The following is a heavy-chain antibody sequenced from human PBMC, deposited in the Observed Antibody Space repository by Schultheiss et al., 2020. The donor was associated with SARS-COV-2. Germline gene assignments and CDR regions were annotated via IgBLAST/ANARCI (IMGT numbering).Heavy chain of an antibody. CDR3: ARDLWVVAATGGFDY. CDR2: INPNSGGT. D-gene: IGHD2-15*01. J-gene: IGHJ4*02. CDR1: GYTFTGYY. Sequence: ASVKVSCKASGYTFTGYYMHWVRQAPGQGLEWMGWINPNSGGTNYAQKFQGRVTMTRDTSISTAYMELSRLRSDDTAVYYCARDLWVVAATGGFDYWGQGTLVTVSS. V-gene: IGHV1-2*02.